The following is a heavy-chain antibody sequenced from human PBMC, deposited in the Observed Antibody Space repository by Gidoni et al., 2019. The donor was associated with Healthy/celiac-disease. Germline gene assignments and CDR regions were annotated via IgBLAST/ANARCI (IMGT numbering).Heavy chain of an antibody. V-gene: IGHV4-34*01. D-gene: IGHD6-6*01. CDR3: ARVGVGSSSRRWFSRYYGMDV. J-gene: IGHJ6*02. CDR2: INHSGST. Sequence: QVQLQQWGAGLLKPSETLSLTCAVYGGSFRGYYWSWIRQPPRKGLEWFGEINHSGSTNYNPSLKSRVTISVDTSKNQFSLKLSSVTAADTAVYYCARVGVGSSSRRWFSRYYGMDVWGQGTTVTVSS. CDR1: GGSFRGYY.